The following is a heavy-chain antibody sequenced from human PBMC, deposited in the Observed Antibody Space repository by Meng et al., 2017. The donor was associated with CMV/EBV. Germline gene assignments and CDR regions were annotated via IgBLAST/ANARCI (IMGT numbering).Heavy chain of an antibody. J-gene: IGHJ6*02. D-gene: IGHD2-2*01. CDR1: GGTFSSYA. V-gene: IGHV1-69*05. CDR2: IIPIFGTA. Sequence: SVKVSCKASGGTFSSYAISWVRQAPGQGLEWMGGIIPIFGTANYAQKFQGRVTITTDESTSTAYMELSSLRSEDTAVYYCARDRVKYQLLSHYYYGMDVWGQGTTVTVSS. CDR3: ARDRVKYQLLSHYYYGMDV.